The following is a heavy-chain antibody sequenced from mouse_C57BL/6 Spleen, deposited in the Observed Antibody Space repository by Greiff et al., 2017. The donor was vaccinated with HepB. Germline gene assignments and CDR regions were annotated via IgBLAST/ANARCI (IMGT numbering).Heavy chain of an antibody. V-gene: IGHV1-52*01. Sequence: VQLQQPGAELVRPGSSVKLSCKASGYTFTSYWMHWVKQRPIQGLEWIGNIDPSDSETHYNQKFKDKATLTVDKSSSTAYMQLSSLTSEDSAVYYCAGEYRTGTDWYFDVWGTGTTVTVSS. CDR2: IDPSDSET. D-gene: IGHD4-1*01. J-gene: IGHJ1*03. CDR1: GYTFTSYW. CDR3: AGEYRTGTDWYFDV.